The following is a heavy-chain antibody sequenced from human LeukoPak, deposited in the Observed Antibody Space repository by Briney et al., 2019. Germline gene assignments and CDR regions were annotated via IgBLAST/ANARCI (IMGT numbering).Heavy chain of an antibody. CDR2: INWNGGST. V-gene: IGHV3-20*04. J-gene: IGHJ4*02. CDR3: ARGPLSPHYYGSGSYLNPFDY. Sequence: PGGSLRLSCAASGFTFDDYGMSWVRQAPGKGLKWVSGINWNGGSTGYADSVKGRFTISRDNAKNSLYLQMNSLRAEDTALYYCARGPLSPHYYGSGSYLNPFDYWGQGTLVTVSS. D-gene: IGHD3-10*01. CDR1: GFTFDDYG.